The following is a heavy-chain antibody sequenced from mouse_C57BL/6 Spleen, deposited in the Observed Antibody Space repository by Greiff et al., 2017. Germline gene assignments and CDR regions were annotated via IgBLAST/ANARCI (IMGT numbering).Heavy chain of an antibody. D-gene: IGHD2-5*01. CDR3: TTRYSNGYFDV. CDR2: IRLKSDNYAT. V-gene: IGHV6-3*01. J-gene: IGHJ1*03. Sequence: EVKVEESGGGLVQPGGSMKLSCVASGFTFSNYWMNWVLQSPEKGLEWVAQIRLKSDNYATHYAESVKGRFTISRDDSKSSVYLQMNNLRAEDTGIYYCTTRYSNGYFDVWGTGTTVTVSS. CDR1: GFTFSNYW.